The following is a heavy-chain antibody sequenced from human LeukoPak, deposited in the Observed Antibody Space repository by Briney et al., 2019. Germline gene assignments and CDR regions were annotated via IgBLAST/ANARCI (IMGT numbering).Heavy chain of an antibody. CDR2: IYYSGST. D-gene: IGHD6-19*01. CDR3: ARVRKYSSGWYYIDY. V-gene: IGHV4-59*01. CDR1: GGSISRYY. Sequence: PSETLSLTCTVSGGSISRYYWSWIRQPPGKGLEWIGYIYYSGSTNYNPSLKSRVTISVDTSKNQFSLKLSSVTAADTAVYYCARVRKYSSGWYYIDYWGQGTLVTVSS. J-gene: IGHJ4*02.